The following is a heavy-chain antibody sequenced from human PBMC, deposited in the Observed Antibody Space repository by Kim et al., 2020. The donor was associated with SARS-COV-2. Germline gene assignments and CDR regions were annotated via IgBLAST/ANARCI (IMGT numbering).Heavy chain of an antibody. V-gene: IGHV3-30*18. CDR3: AKQSRGHRDATGSYYDMDV. D-gene: IGHD5-18*01. CDR2: VSYDGKNK. CDR1: GFTFSRYG. J-gene: IGHJ6*02. Sequence: GGSLRLSCAASGFTFSRYGIHWVRQAPGKGLEWVAAVSYDGKNKYYADSVKGRFTISTDDSKNTVYLQMSGLRAEDTAVYYCAKQSRGHRDATGSYYDMDVWGQGTTVTVSS.